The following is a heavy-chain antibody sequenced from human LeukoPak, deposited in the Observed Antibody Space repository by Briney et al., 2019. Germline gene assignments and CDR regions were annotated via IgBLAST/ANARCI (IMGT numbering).Heavy chain of an antibody. Sequence: GGSLRLSCAASGFTFSSYSMNWVRQAPGKGLEWVSSISSSSSYIYYADSVKGRFTISRDNAKNSLYLQMNSLRAEDTAVYYCARELASQADYYGMDVWGQGTTVTVSS. D-gene: IGHD3-3*02. CDR1: GFTFSSYS. J-gene: IGHJ6*02. CDR3: ARELASQADYYGMDV. CDR2: ISSSSSYI. V-gene: IGHV3-21*01.